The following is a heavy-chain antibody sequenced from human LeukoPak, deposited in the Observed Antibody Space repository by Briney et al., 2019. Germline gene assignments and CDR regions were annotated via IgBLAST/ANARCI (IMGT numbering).Heavy chain of an antibody. V-gene: IGHV4-34*01. CDR1: GGSFSGYY. CDR3: ARGSVNYCSSTSCAGAFDI. D-gene: IGHD2-2*01. Sequence: PSESLSLTCAVYGGSFSGYYWSWIRQPPGKGLEWIGEINHSGSTNYNPSLKSRVTISVDTSKNPLSLKLSSVTAADTAVYYCARGSVNYCSSTSCAGAFDIWGQGTMVTVSS. CDR2: INHSGST. J-gene: IGHJ3*02.